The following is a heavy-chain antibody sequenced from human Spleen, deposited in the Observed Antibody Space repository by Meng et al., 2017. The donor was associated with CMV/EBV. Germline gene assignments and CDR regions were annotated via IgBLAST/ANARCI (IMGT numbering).Heavy chain of an antibody. CDR3: ARHLLFGELVLSWFDP. J-gene: IGHJ5*02. D-gene: IGHD3-16*01. Sequence: GSLRLSCIVSGGSINNYYWSWIRQPPGKGLEWIGYIYYSGSTNYNPSLNSRVTMSLDTSKNQVSLKLTSVTAADTAVYYCARHLLFGELVLSWFDPWGQGTLVTVSS. CDR1: GGSINNYY. CDR2: IYYSGST. V-gene: IGHV4-59*01.